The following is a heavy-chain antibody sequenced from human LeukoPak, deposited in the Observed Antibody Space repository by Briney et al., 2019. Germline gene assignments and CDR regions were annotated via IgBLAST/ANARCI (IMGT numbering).Heavy chain of an antibody. CDR2: ISGSGGST. D-gene: IGHD6-19*01. Sequence: PGGSLRLSCAASGFTFSSDAMSWVRQAPGKGLEWVSAISGSGGSTYYADSVKGRFTISRDNSKNTLYLQMNSLRAEDTAVYYCAKDPIIAVDAFDIWGQGTMVTVSS. CDR3: AKDPIIAVDAFDI. V-gene: IGHV3-23*01. J-gene: IGHJ3*02. CDR1: GFTFSSDA.